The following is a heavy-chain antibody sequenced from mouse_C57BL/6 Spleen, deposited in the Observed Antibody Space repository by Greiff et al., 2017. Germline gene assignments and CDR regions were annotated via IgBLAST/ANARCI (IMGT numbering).Heavy chain of an antibody. D-gene: IGHD2-3*01. CDR2: INPNNGGT. CDR3: ARENDGYPAWFAY. CDR1: GYTFTDYY. J-gene: IGHJ3*01. Sequence: EVQLQQSGPELVKPGASVKISCKASGYTFTDYYMNWVKQSHGKSLEWIGDINPNNGGTSYNQKFKGKATLTVDKSSSTAYMELRSLTSEDSAVYYCARENDGYPAWFAYWGQGTLVTVSA. V-gene: IGHV1-26*01.